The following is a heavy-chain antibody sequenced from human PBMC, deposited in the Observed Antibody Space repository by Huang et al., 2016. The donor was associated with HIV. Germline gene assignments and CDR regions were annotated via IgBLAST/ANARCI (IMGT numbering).Heavy chain of an antibody. CDR2: IKKDGSEK. D-gene: IGHD3-3*01. CDR1: GFTFRSYW. CDR3: ARGGAPYYDFGSGGHHYGMDV. J-gene: IGHJ6*02. V-gene: IGHV3-7*04. Sequence: EVQLVESGGGLVQPGGSLRLSCAASGFTFRSYWMSWVRQAPGKGLELVANIKKDGSEKYYVDTVKGRFTISRENVKNALYLQMYSLRVEDTAIYYCARGGAPYYDFGSGGHHYGMDVWGQGTTVTVSS.